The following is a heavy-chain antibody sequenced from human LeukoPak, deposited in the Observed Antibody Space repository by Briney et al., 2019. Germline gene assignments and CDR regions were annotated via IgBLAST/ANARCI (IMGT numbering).Heavy chain of an antibody. J-gene: IGHJ5*02. Sequence: RASVKVSCKASGYTFTGYYMHWVRQAPGQGLEWMGWINPNSGGTNYAQKFQGRVTMTRDTSISTAYMELSRLRSDDTAVYYCARSSSSWDNWFDPWGQGTLVTVSS. CDR2: INPNSGGT. V-gene: IGHV1-2*02. CDR1: GYTFTGYY. D-gene: IGHD6-13*01. CDR3: ARSSSSWDNWFDP.